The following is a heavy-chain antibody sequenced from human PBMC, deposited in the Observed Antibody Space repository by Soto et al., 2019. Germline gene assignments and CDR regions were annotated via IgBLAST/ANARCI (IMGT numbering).Heavy chain of an antibody. J-gene: IGHJ3*02. D-gene: IGHD3-10*01. Sequence: QVQLVQSGAEVKKPGASVKVSCKASGYTFTSYGISWVRQAPGQGLEWMGWISAYNGNTNYAQKLQGRVTMTTDTSTSTAYMELRSLRSDDTAVYYCASAKRITMVRGDTFDAFDIWGQGTMVTVSS. CDR3: ASAKRITMVRGDTFDAFDI. V-gene: IGHV1-18*04. CDR2: ISAYNGNT. CDR1: GYTFTSYG.